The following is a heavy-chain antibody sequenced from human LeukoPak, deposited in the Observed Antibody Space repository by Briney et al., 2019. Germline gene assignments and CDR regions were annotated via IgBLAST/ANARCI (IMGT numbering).Heavy chain of an antibody. Sequence: SQTLSLTCTVSGGSISSGDYYWSWIRQPPGKGLEWIGYIYYGGSTYYNPSLKSRVTISVDTSKNQFSLKLSSVTAADTAVYYCARDLTYYYDSSGSDAFDIWGQGTMVTVSS. J-gene: IGHJ3*02. CDR3: ARDLTYYYDSSGSDAFDI. D-gene: IGHD3-22*01. V-gene: IGHV4-30-4*01. CDR1: GGSISSGDYY. CDR2: IYYGGST.